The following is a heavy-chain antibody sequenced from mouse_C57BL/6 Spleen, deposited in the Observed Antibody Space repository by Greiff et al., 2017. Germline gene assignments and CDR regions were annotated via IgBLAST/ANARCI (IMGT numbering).Heavy chain of an antibody. CDR3: ARGAYYSNYDSFDY. CDR1: GYTFTDYY. CDR2: INPNNGGT. D-gene: IGHD2-5*01. J-gene: IGHJ2*01. Sequence: VQLQQSGPELVKPGASVKISCKASGYTFTDYYMNWVKQSHGKSLEWIGDINPNNGGTSYNQKFKGKATLPVDKSSSTAYMELRSLTSEDSAVYYCARGAYYSNYDSFDYWGQGTTLTVSS. V-gene: IGHV1-26*01.